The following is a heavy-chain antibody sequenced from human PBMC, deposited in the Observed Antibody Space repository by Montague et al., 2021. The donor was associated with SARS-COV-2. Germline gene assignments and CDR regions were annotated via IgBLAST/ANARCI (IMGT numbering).Heavy chain of an antibody. J-gene: IGHJ3*02. CDR3: ARRGRKPTSVATTIGGFDI. Sequence: SETLSLTCTVSGGSISSNNYYWDWIRQPPGKGLEGIGSIYDSGSSXYNPSIKSRVTVSVDTSKNHFSLKLNSVTAADTAVYYCARRGRKPTSVATTIGGFDIWGQGTMVTVSS. CDR1: GGSISSNNYY. CDR2: IYDSGSS. D-gene: IGHD5-12*01. V-gene: IGHV4-39*02.